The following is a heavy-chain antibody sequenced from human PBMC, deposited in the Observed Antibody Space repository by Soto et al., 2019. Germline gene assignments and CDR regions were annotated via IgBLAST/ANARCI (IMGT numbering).Heavy chain of an antibody. Sequence: GGSLRLSCAASGFTFSSYAMSWVRQAPGKGLEWVSAISGSGGSTYYADSVKGRFTISRDNSKNTLYLQMNSLRAEDTAVYYCAKAHPYCISTSCPRVVYYGMDVWGQGTTVTAP. CDR1: GFTFSSYA. CDR3: AKAHPYCISTSCPRVVYYGMDV. V-gene: IGHV3-23*01. CDR2: ISGSGGST. J-gene: IGHJ6*02. D-gene: IGHD2-2*01.